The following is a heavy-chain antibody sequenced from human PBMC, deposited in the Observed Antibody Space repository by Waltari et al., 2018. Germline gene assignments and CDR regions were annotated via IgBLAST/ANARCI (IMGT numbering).Heavy chain of an antibody. CDR3: ARDRPRGIQSSSWYLFDY. CDR1: GGTFSRYT. Sequence: QVQLVQSGAEVKKPGSSVKVSCKASGGTFSRYTISWVRQAPGQGLEWMGRIVPMLGIANYAQKSQGSVTITADKSTSTAYMELSSLRSEDTAVYYCARDRPRGIQSSSWYLFDYWGQGTLVTVSS. D-gene: IGHD6-13*01. CDR2: IVPMLGIA. J-gene: IGHJ4*02. V-gene: IGHV1-69*08.